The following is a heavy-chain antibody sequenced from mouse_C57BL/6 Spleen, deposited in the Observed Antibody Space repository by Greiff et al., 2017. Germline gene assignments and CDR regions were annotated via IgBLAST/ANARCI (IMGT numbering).Heavy chain of an antibody. V-gene: IGHV1-22*01. CDR1: GYTFTDYN. CDR3: ARGGLGDWYFDV. J-gene: IGHJ1*03. D-gene: IGHD4-1*01. Sequence: VQLQQSGPELVKPGASVKMSCKASGYTFTDYNMHWVKQSHGKSLEWIGYINPNNGGTSYNQKVKGKATLTVNKSSSTAYMELRSLTSEDSAVYYCARGGLGDWYFDVWGTGTTVTVSS. CDR2: INPNNGGT.